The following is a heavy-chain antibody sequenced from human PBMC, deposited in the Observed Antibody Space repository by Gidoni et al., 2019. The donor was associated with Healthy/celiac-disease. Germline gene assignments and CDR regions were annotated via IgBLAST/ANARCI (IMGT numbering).Heavy chain of an antibody. Sequence: EVHLLESVAGLVQPGGSLRPSCAASGFTFSCYAMRWVRQAPGKGLEWGSVISGSGGRTYDADSVKGRCTIARDNYKNTVYRQMNSLRAEDTAVYECAKDMTRDYGDYSGTKWFDPWGQGTLVTVSS. CDR3: AKDMTRDYGDYSGTKWFDP. D-gene: IGHD4-17*01. CDR1: GFTFSCYA. CDR2: ISGSGGRT. J-gene: IGHJ5*02. V-gene: IGHV3-23*01.